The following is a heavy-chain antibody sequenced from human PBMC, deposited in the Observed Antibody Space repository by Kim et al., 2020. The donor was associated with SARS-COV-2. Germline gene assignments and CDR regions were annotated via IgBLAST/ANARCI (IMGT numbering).Heavy chain of an antibody. Sequence: GGSLRLSCAASGFTFSSYGMHWVRQAPGKGLEWVAVIWYDGSNKYYADSVKGRFTISRDNSKNTLYLQMNSLRAEDTAVYYCARDCFLGSSCRGAMDVWGKGTTVTVSS. CDR3: ARDCFLGSSCRGAMDV. CDR1: GFTFSSYG. J-gene: IGHJ6*03. D-gene: IGHD6-13*01. V-gene: IGHV3-33*01. CDR2: IWYDGSNK.